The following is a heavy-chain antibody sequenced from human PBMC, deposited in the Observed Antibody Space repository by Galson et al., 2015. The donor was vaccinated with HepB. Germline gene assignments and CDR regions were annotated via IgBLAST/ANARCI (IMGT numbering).Heavy chain of an antibody. J-gene: IGHJ3*02. V-gene: IGHV3-30-3*01. CDR1: GFTFSSYA. CDR2: ISYDGSNK. Sequence: SLRLSCAASGFTFSSYAMHWVRQAPGKGLEWVAVISYDGSNKYYADSVKGRFTISRDNSKNTLYLQMNSLRAEDTAVYYCARDATGYDAFDIWGQGTMVTVSS. D-gene: IGHD3-9*01. CDR3: ARDATGYDAFDI.